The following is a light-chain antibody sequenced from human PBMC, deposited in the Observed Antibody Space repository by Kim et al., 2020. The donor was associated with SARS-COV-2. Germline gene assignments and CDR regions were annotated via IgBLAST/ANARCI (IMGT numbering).Light chain of an antibody. J-gene: IGLJ3*02. CDR3: QVWDSSSDHPV. V-gene: IGLV3-21*04. Sequence: PGKTARITCGGNHIGSNSVHWYQQKPGQAPVLVIYYDSDRPSGIPERFSGSNSGNTATLTISRVEAGDEADYYCQVWDSSSDHPVFGGGTQLTVL. CDR2: YDS. CDR1: HIGSNS.